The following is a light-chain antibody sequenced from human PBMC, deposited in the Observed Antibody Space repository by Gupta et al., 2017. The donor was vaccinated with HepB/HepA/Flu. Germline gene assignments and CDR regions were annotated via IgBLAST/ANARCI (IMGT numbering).Light chain of an antibody. CDR3: GAWDDSLNALV. CDR1: SSKIGRVS. J-gene: IGLJ2*01. V-gene: IGLV1-44*01. Sequence: QSGLTQPPSASGAPWQRVTISCSGTSSKIGRVSVSWYQHVPGTAPKLLIYGNSQRPSGVSDRFSGSNSDTSASLDITGLRPEEAAVYYCGAWDDSLNALVFGGGTKLTVL. CDR2: GNS.